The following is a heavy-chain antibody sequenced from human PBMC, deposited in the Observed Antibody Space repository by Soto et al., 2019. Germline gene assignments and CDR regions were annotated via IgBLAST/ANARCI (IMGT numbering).Heavy chain of an antibody. V-gene: IGHV1-8*01. CDR2: MNPNSGNT. D-gene: IGHD2-15*01. CDR3: AGGRSFAEKYYYYYYMDV. CDR1: GYTFTSYD. J-gene: IGHJ6*03. Sequence: QVQLVQSGAEVKKPGASVKVSCKASGYTFTSYDINWVRQATGQGLEWMGWMNPNSGNTGYAQKCQGRVTMTRNTSISTAYMELSSLRSEDTAVYYCAGGRSFAEKYYYYYYMDVWGKGTTVTVSS.